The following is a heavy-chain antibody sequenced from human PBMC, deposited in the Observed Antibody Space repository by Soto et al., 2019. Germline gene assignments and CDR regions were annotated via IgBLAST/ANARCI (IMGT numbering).Heavy chain of an antibody. CDR1: GFPFISYW. CDR3: ARDPRGVKYYDSSGYSDY. Sequence: GGSLRLSCAASGFPFISYWMSWVRQAPGKGLEWVANIKQDGSEKYYVDSVKGRFTISRDNAKNSLYLQMNSLRAEDTAVYYCARDPRGVKYYDSSGYSDYWGQGTLVTVSS. J-gene: IGHJ4*02. CDR2: IKQDGSEK. V-gene: IGHV3-7*05. D-gene: IGHD3-22*01.